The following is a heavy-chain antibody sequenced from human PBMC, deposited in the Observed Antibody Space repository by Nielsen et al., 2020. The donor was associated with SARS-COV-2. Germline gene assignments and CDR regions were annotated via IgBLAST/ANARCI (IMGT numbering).Heavy chain of an antibody. CDR2: INWNGGST. CDR3: ARVYYDSSGYLNYVDY. CDR1: GFTFDDYG. Sequence: GGSLRLSCAASGFTFDDYGMSWVRQAPGKGLEWVSGINWNGGSTGYADSVKGRFTISRDNAKNSLYLQMNSLRAEDTALYHCARVYYDSSGYLNYVDYWGQGTLVTVSS. V-gene: IGHV3-20*01. D-gene: IGHD3-22*01. J-gene: IGHJ4*02.